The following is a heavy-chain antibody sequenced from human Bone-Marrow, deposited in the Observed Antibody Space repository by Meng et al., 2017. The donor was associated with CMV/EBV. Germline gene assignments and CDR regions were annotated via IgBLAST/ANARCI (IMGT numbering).Heavy chain of an antibody. CDR2: IYGGGST. J-gene: IGHJ6*02. CDR1: GFIVSSNY. Sequence: ESLKISRAASGFIVSSNYMSWVRQAPGKGLEWVSVIYGGGSTYYADPVKGRFTISRDNSKNTLYPQMNSLRAVDTAVYYCAREGWYSSSWYSDYYYYGMDVWGQGTTVTVSS. V-gene: IGHV3-53*05. CDR3: AREGWYSSSWYSDYYYYGMDV. D-gene: IGHD6-13*01.